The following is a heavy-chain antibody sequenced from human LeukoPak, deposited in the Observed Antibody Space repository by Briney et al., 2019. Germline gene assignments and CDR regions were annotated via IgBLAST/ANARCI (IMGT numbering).Heavy chain of an antibody. CDR2: INHSGST. CDR3: ARDVYDSSGYYDY. J-gene: IGHJ4*02. Sequence: KPSETLSLTCAVYGGSFSGYYWSWIRQPPGKGLEWIGEINHSGSTNYNPSLKSRVTISVDTSKNQFSLKLSSVTAADTAVYYCARDVYDSSGYYDYWGQGTLVTVSS. D-gene: IGHD3-22*01. CDR1: GGSFSGYY. V-gene: IGHV4-34*01.